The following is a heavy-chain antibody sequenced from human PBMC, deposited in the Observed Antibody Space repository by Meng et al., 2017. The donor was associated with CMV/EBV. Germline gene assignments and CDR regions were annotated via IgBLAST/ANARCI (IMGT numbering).Heavy chain of an antibody. V-gene: IGHV4-30-4*08. CDR1: GCSISSGDYY. D-gene: IGHD3-22*01. Sequence: QGQPHESGPGLVNPFQTLSPTCSVSGCSISSGDYYWSWIRQPPGKGLEWIGYIYYSGTTYYNPSLESRVTISVDTSKNQFSLNLSSVTAADTAVYYCARLSGSGTTSTGYHYAFDSWGQGTLVTVSS. J-gene: IGHJ4*02. CDR2: IYYSGTT. CDR3: ARLSGSGTTSTGYHYAFDS.